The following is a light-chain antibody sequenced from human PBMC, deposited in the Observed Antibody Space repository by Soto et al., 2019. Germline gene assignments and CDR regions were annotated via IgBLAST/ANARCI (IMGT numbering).Light chain of an antibody. CDR2: DAS. V-gene: IGKV3-11*01. J-gene: IGKJ4*01. CDR3: QQRSKWPLT. Sequence: EIVLTQSPATLSLSPGERATLSCRASESISSYLAWYQQRPGPAPSLLIYDASNRATGIPARFSGSGSGTDFTLTIDNLEPEDFAVYYCQQRSKWPLTFGGGTKVEI. CDR1: ESISSY.